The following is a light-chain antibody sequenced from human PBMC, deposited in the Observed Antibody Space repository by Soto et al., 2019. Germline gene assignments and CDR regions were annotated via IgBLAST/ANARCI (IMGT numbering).Light chain of an antibody. Sequence: QSVLTQPPSVSGSPGQSVTISCSGTIDDVTAYYRVSWYQQTPGTAPKLMIYDVSNRPSGVPDRFSGSRSGNMASLTISGLQAEDEGDYYCSVYTRTSTYVFGTGTKLTVL. CDR1: IDDVTAYYR. V-gene: IGLV2-18*01. J-gene: IGLJ1*01. CDR2: DVS. CDR3: SVYTRTSTYV.